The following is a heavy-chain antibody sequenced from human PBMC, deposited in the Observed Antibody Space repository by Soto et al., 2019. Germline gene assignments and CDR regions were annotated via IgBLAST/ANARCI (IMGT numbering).Heavy chain of an antibody. D-gene: IGHD1-26*01. CDR1: GYTFTSYA. CDR3: ARVGMSADP. Sequence: ASVKVSCKASGYTFTSYAMHWVRQAPGQRLEWMGWINAGNGNTKYPQKFQGRVTITRDTSASTAYMELSSLRSEDTAVYYCARVGMSADPWGQGTLVTVSS. CDR2: INAGNGNT. V-gene: IGHV1-3*01. J-gene: IGHJ5*02.